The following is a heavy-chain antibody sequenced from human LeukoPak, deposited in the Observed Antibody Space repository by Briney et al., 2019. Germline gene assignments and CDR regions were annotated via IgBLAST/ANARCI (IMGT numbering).Heavy chain of an antibody. CDR1: GASIDTYY. D-gene: IGHD1-26*01. V-gene: IGHV4-4*07. J-gene: IGHJ4*02. Sequence: SETLSLTCTVSGASIDTYYWSWVRQPAGKGLEWIGRMYTRGRTHYSPSLESRLTMSVDTSKNQFSLKLTSVTAADTAVYYCANGGNSGSYFEDWGQGTLVTVSS. CDR3: ANGGNSGSYFED. CDR2: MYTRGRT.